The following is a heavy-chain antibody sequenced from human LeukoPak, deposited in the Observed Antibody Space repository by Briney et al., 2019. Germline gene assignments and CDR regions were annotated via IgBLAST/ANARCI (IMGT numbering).Heavy chain of an antibody. V-gene: IGHV3-72*01. CDR1: GFTFSDHY. J-gene: IGHJ4*02. D-gene: IGHD6-13*01. CDR2: IRNKANSYTT. CDR3: ARDMATYSSSWSLVDY. Sequence: PGGSLRLSCAASGFTFSDHYMDWVRQAPGKGLEWVGRIRNKANSYTTEYAASVKGRFTISRDDSKNSLYLQMNSLKTEDTAVYYCARDMATYSSSWSLVDYWGQGTLVTVSS.